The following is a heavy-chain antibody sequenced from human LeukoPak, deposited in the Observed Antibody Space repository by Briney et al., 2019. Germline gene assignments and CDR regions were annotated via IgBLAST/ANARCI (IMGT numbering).Heavy chain of an antibody. CDR2: IYYSGST. J-gene: IGHJ3*02. CDR1: GGSISSGDYY. V-gene: IGHV4-30-4*08. Sequence: PSQTLSLTCTVSGGSISSGDYYWSWIRQPPGKGLEWIGYIYYSGSTYYNPSLKSRVTISVDTSKSQFSLKLSSVTAADTAVYYCARGSAVADHDAFDIWGQGTMVTVSS. D-gene: IGHD6-19*01. CDR3: ARGSAVADHDAFDI.